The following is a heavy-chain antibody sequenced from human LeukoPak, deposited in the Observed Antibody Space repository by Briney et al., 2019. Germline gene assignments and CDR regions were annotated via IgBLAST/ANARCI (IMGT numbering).Heavy chain of an antibody. CDR2: IYPGDSDT. CDR3: ARLASAGYSYGLDY. V-gene: IGHV5-51*01. CDR1: GYIFTSYW. J-gene: IGHJ4*02. Sequence: GESLKISCTGSGYIFTSYWIGWVRQMPGKGLEWMGIIYPGDSDTRYSPSFQGQVTISADKSISTPYLQWSRLKASDTAMYYCARLASAGYSYGLDYWGQGTLVTVSS. D-gene: IGHD5-18*01.